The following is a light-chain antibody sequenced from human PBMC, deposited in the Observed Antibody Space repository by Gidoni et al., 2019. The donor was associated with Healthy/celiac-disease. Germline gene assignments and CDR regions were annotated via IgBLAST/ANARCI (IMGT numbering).Light chain of an antibody. J-gene: IGLJ3*02. V-gene: IGLV4-60*03. CDR1: IGPSSYI. Sequence: QPVLTQSSSASASLGSSVKLTCTLSIGPSSYIIAWHQQQPGKAPRYLMKLEGSGSYNKGSGVPDRFSGSSAGADRYLTISNRQAEDEADYYCETWDSKRVFGGGTKLTVL. CDR3: ETWDSKRV. CDR2: LEGSGSY.